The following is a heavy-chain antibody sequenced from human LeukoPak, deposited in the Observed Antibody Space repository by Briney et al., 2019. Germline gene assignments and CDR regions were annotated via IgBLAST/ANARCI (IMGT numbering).Heavy chain of an antibody. CDR3: ARGPRHLGGGYYDSSGYGCFDY. CDR2: ISYDGSNK. Sequence: GGPLRLSCAASGFTFSSYAMHWVRQAPGKGLEWVAVISYDGSNKYYADSVKGRFTISRDNAKNSLYLQMNSLRAEDTAVYYCARGPRHLGGGYYDSSGYGCFDYWGQGTLVTVSS. D-gene: IGHD3-22*01. CDR1: GFTFSSYA. J-gene: IGHJ4*02. V-gene: IGHV3-30-3*01.